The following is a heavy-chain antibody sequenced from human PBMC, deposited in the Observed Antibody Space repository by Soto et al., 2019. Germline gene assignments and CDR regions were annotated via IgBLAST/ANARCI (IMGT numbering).Heavy chain of an antibody. J-gene: IGHJ2*01. Sequence: QVRLQQWGAGLLKPSETLSLTCAVYGDSFSTHYWSWIRRSPVRGLEWIGEVNYGGSTNYNPSLKRRVTVPVDTSKIHFSLKMSSVTAADTAMYYCARGTREGYYFDFWGRGTLVTVSS. CDR2: VNYGGST. CDR3: ARGTREGYYFDF. D-gene: IGHD2-15*01. V-gene: IGHV4-34*01. CDR1: GDSFSTHY.